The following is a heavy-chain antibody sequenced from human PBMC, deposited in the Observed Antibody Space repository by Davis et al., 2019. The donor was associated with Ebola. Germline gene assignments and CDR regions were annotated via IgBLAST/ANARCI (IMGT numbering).Heavy chain of an antibody. CDR1: GGSISSGSSY. D-gene: IGHD6-13*01. Sequence: PSETLSLTCIVSGGSISSGSSYWTWVRQPAGKGLEWIGHIYTSGTTNYNPSLKSRVTISVDMSKNQFSLKLSSVTAADTAVYYCAREPLAGTAAAANDYWGQRTLVTVSS. CDR2: IYTSGTT. V-gene: IGHV4-61*09. CDR3: AREPLAGTAAAANDY. J-gene: IGHJ4*02.